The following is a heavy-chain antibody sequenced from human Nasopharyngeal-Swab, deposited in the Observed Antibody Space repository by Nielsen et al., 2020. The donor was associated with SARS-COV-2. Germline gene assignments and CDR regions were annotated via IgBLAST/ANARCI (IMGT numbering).Heavy chain of an antibody. CDR1: GFTFSSYG. CDR3: ARGRGSPGWDDNWFDP. Sequence: GESLKISCAASGFTFSSYGMHWVRQAPGKGLEWVAVIWYDGSNKYYADSVKGRFTISRDNSKNTLYLQMNSLRAEDTAVYYCARGRGSPGWDDNWFDPWGQGTLVTVSS. CDR2: IWYDGSNK. D-gene: IGHD6-19*01. V-gene: IGHV3-33*01. J-gene: IGHJ5*02.